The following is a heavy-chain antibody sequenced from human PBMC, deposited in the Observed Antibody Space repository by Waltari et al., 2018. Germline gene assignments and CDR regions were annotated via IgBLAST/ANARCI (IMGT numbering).Heavy chain of an antibody. CDR2: IDPDGGIT. CDR1: GFMFSSYW. J-gene: IGHJ4*02. V-gene: IGHV3-74*01. Sequence: EVQLVESGGGLVQPGGSLRLSCAASGFMFSSYWMHWVRQAPGKGLVSVSNIDPDGGITRYADSVKGRFTIARDNAKNMLFLQMNSLRGEDTAVYYCVMYSSTFLGDCWGQGTLVNVSS. CDR3: VMYSSTFLGDC. D-gene: IGHD6-13*01.